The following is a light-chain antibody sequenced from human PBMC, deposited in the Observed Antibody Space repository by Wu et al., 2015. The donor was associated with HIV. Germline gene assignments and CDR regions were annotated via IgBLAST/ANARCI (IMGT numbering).Light chain of an antibody. CDR3: LQDNMFPLT. V-gene: IGKV1-6*01. J-gene: IGKJ4*01. CDR2: TAS. Sequence: ASVGDRVTITCTGKVREFRNNLGWFQQKPGQAPRLLIYTASTLQSGVPLRFSGSGSGTDFTLTISNLQPEDLATYFCLQDNMFPLTFGGGTKVEIK. CDR1: REFRNN.